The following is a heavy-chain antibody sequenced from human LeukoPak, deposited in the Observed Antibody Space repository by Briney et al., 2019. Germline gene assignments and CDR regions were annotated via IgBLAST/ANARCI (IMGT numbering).Heavy chain of an antibody. CDR2: IGTAGDT. Sequence: GGSLRLSCAASGFTFSSYDMHWVRQATGKGLEWVSAIGTAGDTYYPGSVKGRFTISRENAKNSLYLQMNSLRAGDTAVYYCARGSYDILTGHSDAFDIWGQGTMVTASS. D-gene: IGHD3-9*01. CDR1: GFTFSSYD. CDR3: ARGSYDILTGHSDAFDI. J-gene: IGHJ3*02. V-gene: IGHV3-13*01.